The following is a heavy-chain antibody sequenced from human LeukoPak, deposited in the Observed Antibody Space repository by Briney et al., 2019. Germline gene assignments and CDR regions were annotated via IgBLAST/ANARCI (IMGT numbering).Heavy chain of an antibody. CDR1: GGSINYYF. D-gene: IGHD6-6*01. CDR2: IYHTGSA. V-gene: IGHV4-59*08. CDR3: ARRGAARRYDGLDF. Sequence: PSETLSPTCTVSGGSINYYFWNWVRQPPGKTLEWIGSIYHTGSANYNPSLKSCVSMSVDTSNNQFSLILTSVTDADTAVCYCARRGAARRYDGLDFWGLGTTVAVSS. J-gene: IGHJ6*02.